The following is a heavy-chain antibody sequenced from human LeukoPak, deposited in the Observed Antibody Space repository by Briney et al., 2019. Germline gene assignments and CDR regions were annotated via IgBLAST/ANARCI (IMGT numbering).Heavy chain of an antibody. Sequence: KPSETLSLTCTVSGDSISSSSYYWGWIRQPPGKGLESIGSLYYSGSTYYNPSLKSRVTISGDTSKNHFSLKLSSVTAADTAVYYCARANSGGPTPYSRWGQGTLVTVSS. V-gene: IGHV4-39*02. D-gene: IGHD1-26*01. CDR3: ARANSGGPTPYSR. J-gene: IGHJ4*02. CDR2: LYYSGST. CDR1: GDSISSSSYY.